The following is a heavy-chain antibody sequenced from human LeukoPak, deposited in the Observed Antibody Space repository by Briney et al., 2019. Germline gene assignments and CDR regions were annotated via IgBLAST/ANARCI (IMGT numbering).Heavy chain of an antibody. CDR2: ISYDGSNK. CDR1: GFTFSSYG. V-gene: IGHV3-30*03. J-gene: IGHJ4*02. Sequence: PGRSLRLSCAASGFTFSSYGMHWVRQAPGKGLEWVAVISYDGSNKYYADSVKGRFTISRDNPKNTLYLQMNSLRAEDTAVYYCASGGLYSYGLYVRWGQGTLVTVSS. CDR3: ASGGLYSYGLYVR. D-gene: IGHD5-18*01.